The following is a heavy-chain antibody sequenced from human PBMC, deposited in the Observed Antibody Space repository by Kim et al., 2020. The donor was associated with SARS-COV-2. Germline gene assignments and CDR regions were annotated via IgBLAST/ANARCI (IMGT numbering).Heavy chain of an antibody. Sequence: GNYKYYVDSVRGRFTNSRDNAKNSLYLQMNGLRAEDTAMYYCAREDWVFEYWGQGTLVSVSS. D-gene: IGHD3-9*01. CDR3: AREDWVFEY. CDR2: GNYK. V-gene: IGHV3-7*04. J-gene: IGHJ4*02.